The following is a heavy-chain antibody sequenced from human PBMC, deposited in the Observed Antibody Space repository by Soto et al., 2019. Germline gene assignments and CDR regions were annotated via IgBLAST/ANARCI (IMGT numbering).Heavy chain of an antibody. J-gene: IGHJ3*02. CDR1: GFTFSSYS. CDR2: ISSSSSYI. D-gene: IGHD1-20*01. V-gene: IGHV3-21*01. Sequence: EVQLVESGGGLVKPGGSLRLSCAASGFTFSSYSMNWVRQATGKGLEWVSSISSSSSYIYYADSVKGRFTISRDNAKNSLYLQMNSLRAEDTAVYYCASHGMDAFDIWGQGTMVTVSS. CDR3: ASHGMDAFDI.